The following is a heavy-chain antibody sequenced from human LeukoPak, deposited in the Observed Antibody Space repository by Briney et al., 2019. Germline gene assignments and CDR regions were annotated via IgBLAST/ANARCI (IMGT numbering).Heavy chain of an antibody. J-gene: IGHJ4*02. D-gene: IGHD3-22*01. CDR3: AKDATYYYDSSGYLDY. V-gene: IGHV3-9*01. CDR1: GFTFDDYA. CDR2: ISWDSGSI. Sequence: SGRSLRLSCAASGFTFDDYAMHWVRHAPGKGMEWVSGISWDSGSINYADSVKGRFTISRDKAKNSLYLQMNSLRAEDTGLYYCAKDATYYYDSSGYLDYWGQGTLVTVSS.